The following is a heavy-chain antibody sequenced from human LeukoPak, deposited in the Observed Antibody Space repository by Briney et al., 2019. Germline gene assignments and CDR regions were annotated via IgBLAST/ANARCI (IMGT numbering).Heavy chain of an antibody. CDR3: ARGVQTYYYDSSGYPDFDY. J-gene: IGHJ4*02. D-gene: IGHD3-22*01. V-gene: IGHV1-24*01. CDR2: FDPEDGET. Sequence: ASVKVSCKVSGYTLTELSMHWVRQAPGKGLEWMGGFDPEDGETIYAQRFQGRVTMTRNTSISTAYMELSSLRSEDTAVYYCARGVQTYYYDSSGYPDFDYWGQGTLVTVSS. CDR1: GYTLTELS.